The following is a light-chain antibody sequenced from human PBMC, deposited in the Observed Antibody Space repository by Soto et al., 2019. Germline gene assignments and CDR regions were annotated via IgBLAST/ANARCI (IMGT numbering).Light chain of an antibody. V-gene: IGKV4-1*01. J-gene: IGKJ1*01. CDR3: QQYYSSWT. Sequence: DIVMTQSPDSLAVSLGETATINCKSSQSVLYSSNNKNYLAWYQQKPRQPPKLLIYWASTRESGVPDRFSGSGSGTDFTLTISSLQAEDVAVNYCQQYYSSWTFGQGTRVEIK. CDR2: WAS. CDR1: QSVLYSSNNKNY.